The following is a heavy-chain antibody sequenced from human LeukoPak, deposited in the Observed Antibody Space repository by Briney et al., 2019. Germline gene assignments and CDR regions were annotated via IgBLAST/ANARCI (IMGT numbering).Heavy chain of an antibody. Sequence: SETLSLTCTVSGGSISSHYCSWIRQSPEKGLEWIGYIYYSGSTNYNPSLKSRVTISVDTSKNQFSLKLSSVTAADTAVYYCARDGWGRAFDIWGQGTMVTISS. CDR2: IYYSGST. J-gene: IGHJ3*02. D-gene: IGHD1-26*01. CDR1: GGSISSHY. V-gene: IGHV4-59*11. CDR3: ARDGWGRAFDI.